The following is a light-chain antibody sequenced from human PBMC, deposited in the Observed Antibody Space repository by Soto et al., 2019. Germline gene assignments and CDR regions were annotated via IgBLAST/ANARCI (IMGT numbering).Light chain of an antibody. Sequence: EIVMTQSPATLSLSPGERATLSCRASQSVYSNLAWYQQKPGQAPRLLIYGASTRATGIPARFSGSGSGSDFTLTISSLQSEDFEVDNCQQYNKWPLTFGGGTKVEIK. CDR1: QSVYSN. CDR3: QQYNKWPLT. V-gene: IGKV3-15*01. J-gene: IGKJ4*01. CDR2: GAS.